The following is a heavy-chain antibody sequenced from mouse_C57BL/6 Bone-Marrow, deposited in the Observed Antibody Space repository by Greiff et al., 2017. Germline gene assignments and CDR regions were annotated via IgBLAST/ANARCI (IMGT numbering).Heavy chain of an antibody. CDR3: ARVESDGSCGDWYYDV. V-gene: IGHV1-85*01. CDR1: GYTFTSYD. D-gene: IGHD1-1*01. Sequence: QVQLQQSGPELVKPGASVKLSCKASGYTFTSYDINWVKQRPGQGLEWIGWIYPRDGSTKYNEKFKGKATFPVDTCSSTAYMELHSLTSEASAVYFCARVESDGSCGDWYYDVYDRWNAFTVSS. J-gene: IGHJ1*03. CDR2: IYPRDGST.